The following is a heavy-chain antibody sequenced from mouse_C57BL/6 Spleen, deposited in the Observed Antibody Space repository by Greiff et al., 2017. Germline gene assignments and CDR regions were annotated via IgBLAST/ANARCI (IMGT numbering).Heavy chain of an antibody. Sequence: VKLQQSGPELVKPGASVKISCKASGYAFSSSWMNWVKQRPGKGLEWIGRIYPGDGDTNYNGKFKGKATLTADKSSSTAYMQLSSLTSEDSAVYFCTITTVVRYFDYWGQGTTLTVSS. CDR3: TITTVVRYFDY. D-gene: IGHD1-1*01. CDR2: IYPGDGDT. CDR1: GYAFSSSW. J-gene: IGHJ2*01. V-gene: IGHV1-82*01.